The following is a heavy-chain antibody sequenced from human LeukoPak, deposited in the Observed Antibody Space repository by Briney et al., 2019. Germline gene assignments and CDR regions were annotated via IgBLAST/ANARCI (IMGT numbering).Heavy chain of an antibody. CDR1: GGSISSSSYY. CDR2: IYYSGST. D-gene: IGHD4-23*01. V-gene: IGHV4-61*05. Sequence: SETLSLTCTVSGGSISSSSYYWSWIRQPPGKGLEWIGYIYYSGSTNYNPSLKSRVTISLDTSKNQFSLKLNSVTAADTAVYYCARLGNSGFFQHWGQGTLVTVSS. J-gene: IGHJ1*01. CDR3: ARLGNSGFFQH.